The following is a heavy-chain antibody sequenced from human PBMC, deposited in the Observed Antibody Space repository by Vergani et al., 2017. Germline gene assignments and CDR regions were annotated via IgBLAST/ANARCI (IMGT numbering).Heavy chain of an antibody. CDR3: TTGRGDCSGGSCYSDYYYYGMDV. D-gene: IGHD2-15*01. CDR2: IKSKTDGGTT. J-gene: IGHJ6*02. CDR1: GFTFSNAW. Sequence: EVQLVESGGGLVKPGGSLRLSCAASGFTFSNAWMSWVRQAPGKGLEWVGRIKSKTDGGTTDYAAPVKGSFTISRDDSKNTLYLQMNSLKTEDTAVYYCTTGRGDCSGGSCYSDYYYYGMDVWGQGTTVTVSS. V-gene: IGHV3-15*01.